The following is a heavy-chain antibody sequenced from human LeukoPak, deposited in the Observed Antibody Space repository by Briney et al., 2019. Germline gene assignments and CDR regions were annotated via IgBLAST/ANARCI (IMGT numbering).Heavy chain of an antibody. CDR1: GGSINNYW. CDR3: ARYCSGGDCYSKALDY. J-gene: IGHJ4*02. Sequence: SETLSLTCSVSGGSINNYWWNWIRQPPGKGLEWIGYIYYSGSTSYNPSLKSRLTISVDTSLNQSSLKLNSVTAAGTAVYYCARYCSGGDCYSKALDYWGQGILVTVSS. CDR2: IYYSGST. D-gene: IGHD2-15*01. V-gene: IGHV4-59*01.